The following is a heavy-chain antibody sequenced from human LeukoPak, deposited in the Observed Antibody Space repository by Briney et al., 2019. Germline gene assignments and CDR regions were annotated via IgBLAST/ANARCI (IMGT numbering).Heavy chain of an antibody. D-gene: IGHD6-6*01. CDR1: GGSISSSSYY. Sequence: SETLSLTCTVSGGSISSSSYYWSWIRQPPGKGLEWIGYIYTSGSTNYNPSLKSRVTISVDTSKNQFSLKLTSVTAADTAVYYCARGGGYGSSPLKWGQGILVTVSS. V-gene: IGHV4-61*05. CDR3: ARGGGYGSSPLK. J-gene: IGHJ4*02. CDR2: IYTSGST.